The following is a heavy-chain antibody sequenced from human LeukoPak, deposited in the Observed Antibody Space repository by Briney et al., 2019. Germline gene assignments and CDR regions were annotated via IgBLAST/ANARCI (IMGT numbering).Heavy chain of an antibody. CDR2: IYYSGST. CDR1: GGSISSYY. CDR3: ARVRAAAIPYYFDY. V-gene: IGHV4-59*12. D-gene: IGHD6-13*01. Sequence: SAETLSLTCTVSGGSISSYYWSWIRQPPGKGLEWIGYIYYSGSTNYNPSLKSRVTISVDTSKNQFSLKLTSVTAADTAAYYCARVRAAAIPYYFDYWGQGTLVTVSS. J-gene: IGHJ4*02.